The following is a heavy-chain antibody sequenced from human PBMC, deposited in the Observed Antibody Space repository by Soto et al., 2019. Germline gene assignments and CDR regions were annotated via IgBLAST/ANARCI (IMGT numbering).Heavy chain of an antibody. CDR1: GFTVSSNY. Sequence: EVQLVESGGGLVRPGGSLRLSCAASGFTVSSNYMSWVRQDPGKGLEWVSVIYSGGTTYYADSVRGRFTISKDNSKNTRYLQMNSLRPEDTAVYYCASDLGLVGLGEFELWGRGTLVTVSS. CDR3: ASDLGLVGLGEFEL. D-gene: IGHD3-10*01. V-gene: IGHV3-53*04. CDR2: IYSGGTT. J-gene: IGHJ2*01.